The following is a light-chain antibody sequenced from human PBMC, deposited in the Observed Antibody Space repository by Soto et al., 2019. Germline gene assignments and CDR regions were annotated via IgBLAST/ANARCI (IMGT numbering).Light chain of an antibody. Sequence: RGRVTLSFRASQGVSRKLAWYQHKPGQAPRLLISGASTGATGIPARFSGSGSGTEFTLTISSLESEDFAVYYCQQRSNFITFGQRTRLAI. CDR1: QGVSRK. J-gene: IGKJ5*01. CDR3: QQRSNFIT. CDR2: GAS. V-gene: IGKV3-11*01.